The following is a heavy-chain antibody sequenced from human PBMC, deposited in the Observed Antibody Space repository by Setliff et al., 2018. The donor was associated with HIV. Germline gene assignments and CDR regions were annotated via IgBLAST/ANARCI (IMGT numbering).Heavy chain of an antibody. J-gene: IGHJ6*03. D-gene: IGHD3-9*01. CDR1: GYTFTGYY. CDR2: IHPNSGGT. V-gene: IGHV1-2*02. CDR3: ARDHYDILTGYYRDYYYMDV. Sequence: GASVKVSCKASGYTFTGYYMHWVRQAPGQGLEWMGWIHPNSGGTNYAQKFQGRVTMTRDTSTSTAYMELRSQRSDDTAVYYCARDHYDILTGYYRDYYYMDVWGKVTTVTVSS.